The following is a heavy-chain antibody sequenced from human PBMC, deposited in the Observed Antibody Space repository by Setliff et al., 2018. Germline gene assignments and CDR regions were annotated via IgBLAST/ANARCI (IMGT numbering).Heavy chain of an antibody. V-gene: IGHV3-33*08. J-gene: IGHJ4*02. Sequence: PGGSLRLSCAASGFTFSSYAMSWVRQAPGKGLEWVALIWNDGSTKFYGDSVKGRFTISRDNSKNTLYLQMDTLRAEDTAVYYCARETLPYYFDYWGQGTLVTVSS. CDR1: GFTFSSYA. CDR3: ARETLPYYFDY. CDR2: IWNDGSTK.